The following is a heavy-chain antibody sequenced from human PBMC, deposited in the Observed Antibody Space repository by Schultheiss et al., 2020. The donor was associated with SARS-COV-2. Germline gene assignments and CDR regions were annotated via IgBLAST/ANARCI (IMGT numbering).Heavy chain of an antibody. CDR3: ARAGSGWNAFDL. J-gene: IGHJ3*01. V-gene: IGHV3-33*08. Sequence: GGSLRLSCAASGFTVSSNYMSWVRQAPGKGLEWVAVIWYDGSNKYYADSVKGRFTISRDNSKNTLYLQMDSLRAEDAAVYYCARAGSGWNAFDLWGQGTMVTVSS. D-gene: IGHD6-19*01. CDR1: GFTVSSNY. CDR2: IWYDGSNK.